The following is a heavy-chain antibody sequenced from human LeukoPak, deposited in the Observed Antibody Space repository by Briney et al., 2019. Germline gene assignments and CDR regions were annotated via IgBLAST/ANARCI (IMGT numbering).Heavy chain of an antibody. CDR3: AKDNWLPSSPAVAGLGD. CDR1: GFTFRSYG. Sequence: GGSLRLSCAASGFTFRSYGMSWVRQAPGKGLEWVSALSGGGSATYYADSVKGRFTISRDNSKNTLYLQMNSLTVEDTAVYYCAKDNWLPSSPAVAGLGDWNQGTLVTVSS. D-gene: IGHD6-19*01. CDR2: LSGGGSAT. V-gene: IGHV3-23*01. J-gene: IGHJ4*02.